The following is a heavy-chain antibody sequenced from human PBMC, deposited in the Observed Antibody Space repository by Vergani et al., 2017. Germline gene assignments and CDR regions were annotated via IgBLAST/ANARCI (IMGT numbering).Heavy chain of an antibody. CDR2: IYYSGST. J-gene: IGHJ5*02. V-gene: IGHV4-30-4*01. CDR1: GGSISSGDYY. Sequence: QVQLQESGPGLVKPSQTLSLTCTVSGGSISSGDYYWSWIRQPPGKGLEWIGYIYYSGSTYYNPSLKSRVTISVDTSKNQFSLKLSSVTAADTAVYYCARGSSAYYYGSVSYRPHNWFDPWGQGTLVTVSS. CDR3: ARGSSAYYYGSVSYRPHNWFDP. D-gene: IGHD3-10*01.